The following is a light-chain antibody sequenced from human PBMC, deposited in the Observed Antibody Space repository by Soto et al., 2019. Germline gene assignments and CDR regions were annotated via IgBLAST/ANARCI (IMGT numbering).Light chain of an antibody. J-gene: IGKJ2*01. CDR3: QQYKSDPYT. V-gene: IGKV1-5*03. Sequence: DIQMTQSPSTLSASVGDRVTITCRASQCISDWLAWYQQKPGKAPNLLIYKASSLESGVPSRFSGSGSGTEFTLTISSVQPDDFAAYYCQQYKSDPYTFGQGTKLEIK. CDR1: QCISDW. CDR2: KAS.